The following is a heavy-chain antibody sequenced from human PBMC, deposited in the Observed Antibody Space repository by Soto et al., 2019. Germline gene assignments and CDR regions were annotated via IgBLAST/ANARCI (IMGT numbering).Heavy chain of an antibody. CDR3: ASPTVTPHYGMDV. CDR1: GFTFSDYY. V-gene: IGHV3-11*01. Sequence: QVQLVESGGGLVKPGGSLRLSCAASGFTFSDYYMSWIRQAPGKGLEWVSYISSSGSTIYYADSVKGRFTISRDNAKNSLYLKMNSLSAVDTAVYYCASPTVTPHYGMDVWGQGTTVTVSS. J-gene: IGHJ6*02. CDR2: ISSSGSTI. D-gene: IGHD4-17*01.